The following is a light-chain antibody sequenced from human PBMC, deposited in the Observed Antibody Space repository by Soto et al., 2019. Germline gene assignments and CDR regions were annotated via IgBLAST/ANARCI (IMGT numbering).Light chain of an antibody. J-gene: IGLJ2*01. CDR1: SSDVGGYNF. CDR3: SSHTSSRTLE. CDR2: DVN. V-gene: IGLV2-14*01. Sequence: QSALTLPASVSGSPGQSITISCTGTSSDVGGYNFVCWFQQHPGKAPKLMIYDVNKRPSGVSNRFSGSKSGNTASLTISGLQAEDEADYYCSSHTSSRTLEFGGGTKLTVL.